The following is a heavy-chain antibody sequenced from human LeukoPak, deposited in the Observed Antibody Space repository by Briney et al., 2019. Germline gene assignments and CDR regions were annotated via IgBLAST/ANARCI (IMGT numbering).Heavy chain of an antibody. CDR2: IYTSGTT. Sequence: PSETLSLTCTVSGGSISSGSYYWSWIRQPAGKGLEWIGRIYTSGTTNYNPSLKSRVTISVDTSKNQFSLKLTSVTAADTAVYYCARGTPYIVPFDYWGQGTLVTVSS. CDR1: GGSISSGSYY. CDR3: ARGTPYIVPFDY. V-gene: IGHV4-61*02. J-gene: IGHJ4*02. D-gene: IGHD5-12*01.